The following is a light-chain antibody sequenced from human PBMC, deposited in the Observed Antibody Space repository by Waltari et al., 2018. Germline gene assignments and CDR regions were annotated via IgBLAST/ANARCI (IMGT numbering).Light chain of an antibody. CDR3: QQFNNYLLT. CDR2: DAP. CDR1: QNISTA. Sequence: AIQLTQSPSSLSASVGDSVTIPCRASQNISTALAWYQQKPGKPPKLLIYDAPSLESGVPSRFSGSGSGTDFTLTISSRQPEDFATYYCQQFNNYLLTFGGGTKVEIK. J-gene: IGKJ4*01. V-gene: IGKV1D-13*01.